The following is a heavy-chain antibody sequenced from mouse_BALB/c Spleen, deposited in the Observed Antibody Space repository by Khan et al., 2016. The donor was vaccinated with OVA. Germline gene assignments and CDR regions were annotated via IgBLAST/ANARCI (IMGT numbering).Heavy chain of an antibody. J-gene: IGHJ2*01. CDR2: IWADGGT. CDR3: ARDGIDFNN. V-gene: IGHV2-9*02. D-gene: IGHD1-1*02. CDR1: GFSLTSFC. Sequence: QVQLKQSGPGLVAPSQSLSITCTVSGFSLTSFCVYWVRQPPGKGLEWLGVIWADGGTNYNSALMSRLSISTDNSTSQVFLKMNSLQTDDTAMSSCARDGIDFNNGGQGTTLTVSS.